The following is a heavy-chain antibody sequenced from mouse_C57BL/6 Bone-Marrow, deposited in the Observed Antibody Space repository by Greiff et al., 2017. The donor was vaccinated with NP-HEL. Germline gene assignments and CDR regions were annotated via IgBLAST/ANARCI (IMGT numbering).Heavy chain of an antibody. Sequence: VQLQQPGAELVKPGASVKLSCKASGYTFTSYWIPWVKQRPGQGLEWIGEIDPSDTYTNYNQKFKGKATLTVDTSSSPAYMQLSSLTSEDSAVYYCTRGDAFAYWGQGTLVTVSA. CDR2: IDPSDTYT. J-gene: IGHJ3*01. D-gene: IGHD3-3*01. CDR3: TRGDAFAY. CDR1: GYTFTSYW. V-gene: IGHV1-50*01.